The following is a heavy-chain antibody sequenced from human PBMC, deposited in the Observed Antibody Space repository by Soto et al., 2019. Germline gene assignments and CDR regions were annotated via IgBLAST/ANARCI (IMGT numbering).Heavy chain of an antibody. V-gene: IGHV4-59*08. J-gene: IGHJ4*02. CDR1: GGTISSYY. CDR3: ARHGEHSISWYFDY. D-gene: IGHD6-13*01. Sequence: QVQLQESGPGLVKPSETLSLTCTVSGGTISSYYWSWIRQYPGKGLEWIGYIYYSGSTNYNPSLKSRFTITVDTPKNHFSLKLSSVTAADAAVYYWARHGEHSISWYFDYWGQGTLVTVSS. CDR2: IYYSGST.